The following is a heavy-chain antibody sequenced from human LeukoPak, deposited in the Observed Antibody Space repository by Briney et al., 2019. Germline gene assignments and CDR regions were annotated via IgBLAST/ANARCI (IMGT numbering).Heavy chain of an antibody. CDR1: GLTLSTYA. CDR2: ISSNGGST. Sequence: GGSLRLSCAASGLTLSTYAMSWVRQAPGKGLEYVSAISSNGGSTYYANSVKGRFTISRDNSKNTLYLQMGSLRAEDMAVYYCARDRDSSGYYYVGPDYWGQGTLVTVSS. J-gene: IGHJ4*02. CDR3: ARDRDSSGYYYVGPDY. V-gene: IGHV3-64*01. D-gene: IGHD3-22*01.